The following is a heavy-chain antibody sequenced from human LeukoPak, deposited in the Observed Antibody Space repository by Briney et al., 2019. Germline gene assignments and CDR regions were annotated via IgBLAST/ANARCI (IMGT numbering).Heavy chain of an antibody. CDR2: ISAYNGNT. Sequence: ASVKVSCKASGYTFTSYGISWVRQAPGQGLEWMGWISAYNGNTNYAQKLQGRVTMTTDTSTSTAYMELRSLRSDDTAVYHCARDQDSSSGGRYYYGMDVWGQGTTVTVSS. CDR1: GYTFTSYG. D-gene: IGHD6-13*01. J-gene: IGHJ6*02. V-gene: IGHV1-18*01. CDR3: ARDQDSSSGGRYYYGMDV.